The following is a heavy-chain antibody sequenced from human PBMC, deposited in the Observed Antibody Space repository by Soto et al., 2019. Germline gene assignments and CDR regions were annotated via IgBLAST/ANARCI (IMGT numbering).Heavy chain of an antibody. V-gene: IGHV2-5*02. CDR2: IYWDDDK. CDR1: GFSLSTSGVG. Sequence: QITLKESGPTLVKPTQTLTLTCTFSGFSLSTSGVGVGWIRQPPGKALEWLALIYWDDDKRYSPSLKSRLTITKDTSKNQVVLTMTNMDPVDTATYYCAHSGRCCGGSCYPYNWFDPWGQGTLVTVSS. CDR3: AHSGRCCGGSCYPYNWFDP. J-gene: IGHJ5*02. D-gene: IGHD2-15*01.